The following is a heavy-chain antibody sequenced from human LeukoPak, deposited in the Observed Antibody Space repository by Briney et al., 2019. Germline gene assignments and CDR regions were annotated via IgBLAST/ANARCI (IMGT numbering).Heavy chain of an antibody. CDR1: GGSISSGGYY. CDR2: IYYSGST. CDR3: ARGAPYYDFWSGYYASWHPLPDY. V-gene: IGHV4-31*03. D-gene: IGHD3-3*01. Sequence: SETLSLTCTVSGGSISSGGYYWSWIRQHPGKGLEWIGYIYYSGSTYYNPSLKSRVTISVDTSKNQFSLKLSSVTAADTAVYYCARGAPYYDFWSGYYASWHPLPDYWGQGTLGTVSS. J-gene: IGHJ4*02.